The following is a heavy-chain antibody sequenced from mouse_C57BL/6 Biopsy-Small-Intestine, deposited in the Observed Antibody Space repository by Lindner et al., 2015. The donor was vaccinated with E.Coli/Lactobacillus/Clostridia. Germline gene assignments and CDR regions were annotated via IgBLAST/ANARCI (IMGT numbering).Heavy chain of an antibody. CDR1: GYSFTGYY. CDR3: TRVGLWAYGMDY. J-gene: IGHJ4*01. D-gene: IGHD6-5*01. V-gene: IGHV1-42*01. CDR2: IDPPTGDT. Sequence: VQLQESGPELVKPGTSVRISCKASGYSFTGYYMHWVKQSPEKSLEWIGQIDPPTGDTTYSQNFKAKATLTVDKSSSTAYMQLKSLTSEDSAVYYCTRVGLWAYGMDYWGQGTSVTVSS.